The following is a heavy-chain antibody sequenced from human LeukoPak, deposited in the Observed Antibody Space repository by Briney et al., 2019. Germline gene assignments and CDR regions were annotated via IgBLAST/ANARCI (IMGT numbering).Heavy chain of an antibody. CDR1: GGSISSHY. J-gene: IGHJ5*02. CDR2: FSDSGST. V-gene: IGHV4-59*08. Sequence: PSETLSLTCTVSGGSISSHYWSWIRQPPGKGLEWIGYFSDSGSTIYNPSLKSRLTILGDTSTNQFSLKLSSVTAADTAVYYCARHATGSYSVPWLDPWGQGTLVTVSS. CDR3: ARHATGSYSVPWLDP. D-gene: IGHD3-10*01.